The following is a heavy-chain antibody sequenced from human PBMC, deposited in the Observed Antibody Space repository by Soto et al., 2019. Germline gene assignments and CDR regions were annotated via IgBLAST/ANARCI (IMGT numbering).Heavy chain of an antibody. CDR1: GFTFSNYA. Sequence: GGSLRLSCAASGFTFSNYAMSWVRQAPGKGLEWVSAISGSGDVTPYADSVKGRFTISRDNSKTTLYLQMNSLRAEDTAVYFCASHNYCNSDRRSFALDYWGPGTLVTVSS. V-gene: IGHV3-23*01. CDR2: ISGSGDVT. D-gene: IGHD3-10*01. J-gene: IGHJ4*02. CDR3: ASHNYCNSDRRSFALDY.